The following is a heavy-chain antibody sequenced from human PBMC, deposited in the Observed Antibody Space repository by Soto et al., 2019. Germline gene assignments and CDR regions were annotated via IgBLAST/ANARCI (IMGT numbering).Heavy chain of an antibody. J-gene: IGHJ6*02. CDR3: RALSVSIYYYYGMDV. V-gene: IGHV3-23*01. Sequence: EVQLLEPGGGLVQPGGSLRLSCAASGFTFSSYAMSWVRQAPGKGLEWVSAISGSGGSTYYADSVKGRFTISRDNSKNTLYLQMNSLRAEDKAVYYCRALSVSIYYYYGMDVWGQGTTVTVSS. CDR2: ISGSGGST. CDR1: GFTFSSYA.